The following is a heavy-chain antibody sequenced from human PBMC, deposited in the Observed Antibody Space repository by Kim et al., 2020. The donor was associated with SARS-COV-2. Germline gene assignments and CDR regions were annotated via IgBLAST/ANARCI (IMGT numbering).Heavy chain of an antibody. D-gene: IGHD3-16*01. CDR1: GGSFSGYY. CDR3: ARGPSTYYDYVWGKRSPQSPFDY. Sequence: SETLSLTCAVYGGSFSGYYWSWIRQPPGKGLEWIGEINHSGSTNYNPSLKSRVTISVDTSKNQFSLKLSSVTAADTAVYYCARGPSTYYDYVWGKRSPQSPFDYWGQGTLVTVSS. CDR2: INHSGST. V-gene: IGHV4-34*01. J-gene: IGHJ4*02.